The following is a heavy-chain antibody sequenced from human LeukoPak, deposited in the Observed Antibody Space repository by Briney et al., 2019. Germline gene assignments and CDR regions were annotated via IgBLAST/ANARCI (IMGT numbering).Heavy chain of an antibody. J-gene: IGHJ4*02. CDR1: GGSFSGYY. D-gene: IGHD2-8*01. CDR2: INHSGST. Sequence: SETLSLTCAVYGGSFSGYYWSWIRQPPGKGLEWIGEINHSGSTNYNPSLKSRVTISVDTSKNQFSLKLSSVTAADTAVYYCARDNWDIVLMVYALGYYFDYWGQGTLVTVSS. CDR3: ARDNWDIVLMVYALGYYFDY. V-gene: IGHV4-34*01.